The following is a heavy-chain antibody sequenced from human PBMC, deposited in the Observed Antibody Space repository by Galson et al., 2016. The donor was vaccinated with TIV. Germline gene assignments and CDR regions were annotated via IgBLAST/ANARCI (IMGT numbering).Heavy chain of an antibody. J-gene: IGHJ4*02. V-gene: IGHV1-2*02. CDR2: INPNSGDT. D-gene: IGHD1-26*01. Sequence: SVKVSCKASGYTFTGYYMHWVRQAPGQGLEWMGWINPNSGDTKYARKFQGRVTMTRDTSISTAYMELSRLRSDDTAVYYCARDSPHSGSYSWFDYWGQGTLVTVSS. CDR1: GYTFTGYY. CDR3: ARDSPHSGSYSWFDY.